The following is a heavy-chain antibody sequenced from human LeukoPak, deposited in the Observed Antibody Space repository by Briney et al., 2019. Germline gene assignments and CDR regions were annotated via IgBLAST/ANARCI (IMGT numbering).Heavy chain of an antibody. V-gene: IGHV3-23*01. CDR3: AKDRWKLLRWIDY. CDR1: GFTFSSYA. D-gene: IGHD1-26*01. Sequence: GGSLRLSCAASGFTFSSYAMSWVRQAPGKGLEWVSAISGSGGSTYYADSVKGRFTISRDNSKSTLYLQMNSLRAEDTAVYYCAKDRWKLLRWIDYWGQGTLVTVSS. CDR2: ISGSGGST. J-gene: IGHJ4*02.